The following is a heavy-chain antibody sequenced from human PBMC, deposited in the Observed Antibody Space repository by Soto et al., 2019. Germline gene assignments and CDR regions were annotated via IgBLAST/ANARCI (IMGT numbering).Heavy chain of an antibody. V-gene: IGHV1-69*12. J-gene: IGHJ5*02. CDR2: IIPIFGTA. CDR3: ARGPSHIVGATTGWFDP. CDR1: GGTFSSYA. D-gene: IGHD1-26*01. Sequence: QVQLVQSGAEVKKPGSSVKVSCKASGGTFSSYAISWVRQAPGQGLEWMGGIIPIFGTANYAQKFQGRVTITADESTSPAYMELSSLRSEDTAVYYCARGPSHIVGATTGWFDPWGQGTLVTVSS.